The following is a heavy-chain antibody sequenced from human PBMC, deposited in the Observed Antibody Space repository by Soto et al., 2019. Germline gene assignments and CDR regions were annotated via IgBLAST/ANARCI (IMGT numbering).Heavy chain of an antibody. V-gene: IGHV4-61*08. Sequence: SETLSLTCTVSGGSISSGDYYWSWIRQLPGKGLEWIGYIYYSGSTNYNPSLKSRATISVDTSKNQFSLRLSSVTATDTAVYYCARAYCSRRTCYRFNLDYWGQGTLGTVSS. CDR3: ARAYCSRRTCYRFNLDY. J-gene: IGHJ4*02. CDR2: IYYSGST. D-gene: IGHD2-15*01. CDR1: GGSISSGDYY.